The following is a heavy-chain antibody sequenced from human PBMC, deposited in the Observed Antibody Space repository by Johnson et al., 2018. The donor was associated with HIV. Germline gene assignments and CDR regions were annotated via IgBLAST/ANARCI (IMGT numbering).Heavy chain of an antibody. CDR1: DFTFSNAW. CDR2: IKSKTDGGTT. D-gene: IGHD6-13*01. V-gene: IGHV3-15*05. CDR3: AKDRGTGIARDAFDM. J-gene: IGHJ3*02. Sequence: VQLMESGGGVVQPGRSLRIYCAVSDFTFSNAWMSWVRQAPGKGLEWVGRIKSKTDGGTTDYAAPVKGRFTISRDDSKNTLYLQMNSLTAEDTALYHCAKDRGTGIARDAFDMWGQGTMVTVS.